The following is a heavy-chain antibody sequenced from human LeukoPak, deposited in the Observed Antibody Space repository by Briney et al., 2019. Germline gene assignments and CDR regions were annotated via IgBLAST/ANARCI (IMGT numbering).Heavy chain of an antibody. V-gene: IGHV4-59*08. CDR1: GFTFSSYA. Sequence: GSLRLSCAASGFTFSSYAMSWIRQPPGKGLEWIGYIYYSGSTNYNPSLKSRVTISVDTSKNQFSLKLSSVTAADTAVYYCARHGSSSGWSDFDYWGQGTLVTVSS. J-gene: IGHJ4*02. CDR2: IYYSGST. CDR3: ARHGSSSGWSDFDY. D-gene: IGHD6-19*01.